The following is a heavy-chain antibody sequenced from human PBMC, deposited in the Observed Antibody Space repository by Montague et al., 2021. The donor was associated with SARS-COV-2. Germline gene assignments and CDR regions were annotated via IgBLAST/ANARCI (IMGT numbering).Heavy chain of an antibody. J-gene: IGHJ6*02. Sequence: SETLSLTCTVSGGSISSYYWSWIRQPPVKGLEWIGYIYYSGSTNYNPSLKSRVTISVDTSKNQFSLKLSSVTAADTAVYYCARGDVVVVAANDNYYGMDVWGQGTTVTVSS. CDR2: IYYSGST. D-gene: IGHD2-15*01. CDR3: ARGDVVVVAANDNYYGMDV. V-gene: IGHV4-59*01. CDR1: GGSISSYY.